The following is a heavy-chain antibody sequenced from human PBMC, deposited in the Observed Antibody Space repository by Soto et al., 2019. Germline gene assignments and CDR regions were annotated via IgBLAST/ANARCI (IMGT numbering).Heavy chain of an antibody. CDR3: ARAPPYGYVTWFDP. J-gene: IGHJ5*02. CDR2: IYYSGST. V-gene: IGHV4-59*01. D-gene: IGHD5-12*01. CDR1: GGSISSYY. Sequence: SETLSLTCTVSGGSISSYYWSWIRQPPGKGLEWIGYIYYSGSTNYNPSLKSRVTISVDTSKNQFSLKLSSVTAADTAVYYCARAPPYGYVTWFDPWGQGTLVTVSS.